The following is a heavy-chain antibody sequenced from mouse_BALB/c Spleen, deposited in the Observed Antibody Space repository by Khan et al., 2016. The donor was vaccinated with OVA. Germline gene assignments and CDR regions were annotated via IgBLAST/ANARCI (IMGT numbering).Heavy chain of an antibody. CDR2: ISTYYGDA. V-gene: IGHV1S137*01. CDR1: GYTFTDFA. D-gene: IGHD2-1*01. J-gene: IGHJ3*01. Sequence: QVQLKESGAELVRPGVSVKISCKGSGYTFTDFAMHWVKQSHAKSLEWLGVISTYYGDADYNQKFKGKATMTVDKSSSTAYMELARLTSEDSAICYCARGIGNSRFAYWGQGTLVTVSA. CDR3: ARGIGNSRFAY.